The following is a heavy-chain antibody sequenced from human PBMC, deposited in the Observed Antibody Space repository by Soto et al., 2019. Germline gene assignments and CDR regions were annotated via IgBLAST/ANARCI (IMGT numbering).Heavy chain of an antibody. CDR2: IYPGDSDT. CDR3: ARRNMYSEGGYYYYGMDV. J-gene: IGHJ6*02. D-gene: IGHD6-13*01. V-gene: IGHV5-51*01. Sequence: GESLKISCKGSGYSFTSYWIGWVRQMPGKGLEWMGIIYPGDSDTRYSPSFQGQVTISADKSISTAYLQWSSLKASDTAMYYCARRNMYSEGGYYYYGMDVWGQGTTVTVSS. CDR1: GYSFTSYW.